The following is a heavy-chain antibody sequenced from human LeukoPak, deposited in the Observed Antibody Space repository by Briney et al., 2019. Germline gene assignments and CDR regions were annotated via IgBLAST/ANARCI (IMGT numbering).Heavy chain of an antibody. CDR2: ISSSGSTI. J-gene: IGHJ4*02. CDR3: ATISYYDSSGYHFDY. D-gene: IGHD3-22*01. V-gene: IGHV3-11*01. CDR1: GFTFSDYY. Sequence: GGSLRLSCAASGFTFSDYYMSWIRQAPGKGLEWVSYISSSGSTIYYADSVKGRFTISRDNAKNSLYLQMNSLRAEDTAVYYCATISYYDSSGYHFDYWGQGTLVTVSS.